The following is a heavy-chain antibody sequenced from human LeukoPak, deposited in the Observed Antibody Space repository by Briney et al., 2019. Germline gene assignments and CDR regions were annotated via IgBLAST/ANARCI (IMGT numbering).Heavy chain of an antibody. CDR1: GYTFTSYY. V-gene: IGHV1-3*03. D-gene: IGHD1-26*01. Sequence: ASVKVSCKASGYTFTSYYMHWVRQAPGQRLEWMGWINAGNGNTKYSQEFQGRVTITRDTSASTAYMELSSLRSEDMAVYYCARTAFSGSYGSSFDYWGQGTLVTVSS. J-gene: IGHJ4*02. CDR3: ARTAFSGSYGSSFDY. CDR2: INAGNGNT.